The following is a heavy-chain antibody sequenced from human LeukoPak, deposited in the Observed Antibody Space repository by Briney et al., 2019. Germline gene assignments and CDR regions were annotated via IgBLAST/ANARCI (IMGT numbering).Heavy chain of an antibody. J-gene: IGHJ4*02. CDR3: ARGYGRVTETDY. Sequence: ASVKVSCKASGYTFTGYYMHWVRQAPGQGLEWMGWINPNSGGTNYAQKFQGRVTMTRDTSISTAYMELSSLRSEDTAVYYCARGYGRVTETDYWGQGTLVTVSS. CDR2: INPNSGGT. CDR1: GYTFTGYY. D-gene: IGHD2-21*02. V-gene: IGHV1-2*02.